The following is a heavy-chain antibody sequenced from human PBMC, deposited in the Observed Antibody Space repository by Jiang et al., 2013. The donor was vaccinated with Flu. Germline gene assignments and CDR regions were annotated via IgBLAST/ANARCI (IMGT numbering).Heavy chain of an antibody. Sequence: GSGLVKPSETLSLTCTVSGGSISAYYWTWIRQPPGKRLECIGYIYYSGSTNYNPSLKSRVTMSLDTSKNQFSLKLTSVTAADTAVYYCATSRSGDLDYWGQGTLVTVSS. CDR2: IYYSGST. V-gene: IGHV4-59*01. CDR3: ATSRSGDLDY. D-gene: IGHD7-27*01. CDR1: GGSISAYY. J-gene: IGHJ4*02.